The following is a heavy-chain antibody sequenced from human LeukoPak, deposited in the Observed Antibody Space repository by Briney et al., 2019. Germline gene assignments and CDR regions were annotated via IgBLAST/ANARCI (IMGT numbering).Heavy chain of an antibody. CDR1: GYTFTSYY. CDR2: INPSDGTT. CDR3: AKDLGPVMSSSSN. D-gene: IGHD6-13*01. V-gene: IGHV1-46*01. J-gene: IGHJ4*02. Sequence: ASVKVSCKASGYTFTSYYMQWVRQAPGQGLEWMGIINPSDGTTYYIQKFQGRVTITRDTSTSTVYMELSSLRAEDTAVYYCAKDLGPVMSSSSNWGQGTLVTVSS.